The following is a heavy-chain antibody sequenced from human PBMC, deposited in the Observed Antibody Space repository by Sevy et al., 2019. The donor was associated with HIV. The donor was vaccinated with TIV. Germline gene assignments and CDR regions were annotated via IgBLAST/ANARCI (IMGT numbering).Heavy chain of an antibody. CDR3: ARAPLGYCSGGSCFDYYYYGMDV. Sequence: GGSLRLSCAASGFTFSDHYMDWVRQAPGKGLEWVGRTRNKANSHTTEYAASVKGRFTISRDDSKNSLYLQMNSLKTEDTAVYYCARAPLGYCSGGSCFDYYYYGMDVWGQGTTVTVSS. CDR1: GFTFSDHY. CDR2: TRNKANSHTT. D-gene: IGHD2-15*01. J-gene: IGHJ6*02. V-gene: IGHV3-72*01.